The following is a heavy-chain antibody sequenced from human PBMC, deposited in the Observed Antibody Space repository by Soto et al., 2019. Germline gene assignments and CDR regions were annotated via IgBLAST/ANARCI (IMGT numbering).Heavy chain of an antibody. CDR2: ISYDGSNK. CDR1: GFTFSSYA. Sequence: QVPLVESGGGVVQPGRSLRLSCAASGFTFSSYAMHWVRQAPGKGLEWVAVISYDGSNKYYADSVKGRFTISRDNSKNTLYLQKNSLRAEDTAVYYCARDPDTAMVNKLDYWGQGTLVTVSS. V-gene: IGHV3-30-3*01. CDR3: ARDPDTAMVNKLDY. J-gene: IGHJ4*02. D-gene: IGHD5-18*01.